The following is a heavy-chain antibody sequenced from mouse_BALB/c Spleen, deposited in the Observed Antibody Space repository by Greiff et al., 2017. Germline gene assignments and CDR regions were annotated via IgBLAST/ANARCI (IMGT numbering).Heavy chain of an antibody. CDR1: GYSITSDYA. Sequence: EVQLVESGPGLVKPSQSLSLTCTVTGYSITSDYAWNWIRQFPGNKLEWMGYISYSGSTSYNPSLKSRISITRDTSKNQYFLQLNSVTTEDTATYYCAAFGFAYWGQGTLVTVAA. CDR2: ISYSGST. V-gene: IGHV3-2*02. CDR3: AAFGFAY. J-gene: IGHJ3*01.